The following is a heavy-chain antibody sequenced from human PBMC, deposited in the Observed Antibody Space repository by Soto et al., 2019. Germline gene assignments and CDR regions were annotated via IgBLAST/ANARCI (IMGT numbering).Heavy chain of an antibody. Sequence: GASVKVSCKASGYTFTSYAMHWVRQAPGQRLEWMGWINAGNGNTKYSQKFQGRVTITRDTSASTAYMELSSLRSEDTAVYYCARVRTVAGLPDYHYGMAVWGQGTTVTVSS. CDR1: GYTFTSYA. D-gene: IGHD6-19*01. V-gene: IGHV1-3*01. J-gene: IGHJ6*02. CDR2: INAGNGNT. CDR3: ARVRTVAGLPDYHYGMAV.